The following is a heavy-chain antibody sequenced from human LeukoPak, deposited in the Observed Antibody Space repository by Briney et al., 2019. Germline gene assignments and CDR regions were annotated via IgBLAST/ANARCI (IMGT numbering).Heavy chain of an antibody. V-gene: IGHV3-23*01. CDR1: GFTFSTYA. D-gene: IGHD6-13*01. Sequence: GGSLRLSCAASGFTFSTYAMSWVRQAPGKGLEWVSAISFNGYNTYYADSVKGRFTISRDNSKNTLCLQMNSLRAEDTAVYFCAKRDSASSQKTFDYWGQGTQVAVSS. CDR2: ISFNGYNT. J-gene: IGHJ4*02. CDR3: AKRDSASSQKTFDY.